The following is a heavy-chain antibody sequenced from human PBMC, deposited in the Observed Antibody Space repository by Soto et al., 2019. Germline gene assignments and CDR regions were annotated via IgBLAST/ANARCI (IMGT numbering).Heavy chain of an antibody. CDR1: GFTFEDYT. V-gene: IGHV3-43*01. Sequence: EVQLVESGGVVVQPGGSLRLSCAASGFTFEDYTMHWVRQAPGKGLEWVSLISWDGGSTYYADSVKGRFTISRXNSKXXXXXXXXXXXXXXXXXXXXXXXXXXXXXXYXDYWGQGTLVTVSS. J-gene: IGHJ4*02. CDR3: XXXXXXXXXXYXDY. CDR2: ISWDGGST.